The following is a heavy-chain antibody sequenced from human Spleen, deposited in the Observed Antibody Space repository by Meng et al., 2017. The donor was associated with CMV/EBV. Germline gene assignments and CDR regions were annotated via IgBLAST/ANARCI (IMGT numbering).Heavy chain of an antibody. Sequence: ASGFTFSDYNMSWIRQAPGKGLEWVSHISNSGSVRYTADSVKGRFTVSRDNTKNSLYLHMNTLRAEDTAVYYCARDPGLELRDAFDLWGQGTLVTVSS. V-gene: IGHV3-11*01. CDR1: GFTFSDYN. CDR2: ISNSGSVR. D-gene: IGHD1-7*01. CDR3: ARDPGLELRDAFDL. J-gene: IGHJ3*01.